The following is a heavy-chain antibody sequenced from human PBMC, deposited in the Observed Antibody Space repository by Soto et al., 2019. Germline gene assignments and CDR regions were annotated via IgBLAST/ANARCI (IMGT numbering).Heavy chain of an antibody. CDR2: ISYDGSNK. J-gene: IGHJ6*02. Sequence: GGSLRLSCAASGFTFSSYAMHWARQAPGKGLEWVAVISYDGSNKYYADSVKGRFTISRDNSKNTLYLQMNSLRAEDTAVYYCARVPWGYCSSTSCYTRQPYGMDVWGQGTTVTVSS. CDR3: ARVPWGYCSSTSCYTRQPYGMDV. CDR1: GFTFSSYA. D-gene: IGHD2-2*02. V-gene: IGHV3-30-3*01.